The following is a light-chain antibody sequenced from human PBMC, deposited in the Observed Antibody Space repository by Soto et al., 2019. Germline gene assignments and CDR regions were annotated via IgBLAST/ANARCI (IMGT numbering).Light chain of an antibody. CDR1: QSISSY. CDR3: QQSYTTPLT. J-gene: IGKJ4*01. Sequence: DIQMTQSPSSLSASVGDRVTITCRASQSISSYLNWYRQKPGKAPKLLIYAASSLQSGVPSRFSGSGSGTEFTLTISSLHPEDFATYYCQQSYTTPLTFGGGTKVEIK. V-gene: IGKV1-39*01. CDR2: AAS.